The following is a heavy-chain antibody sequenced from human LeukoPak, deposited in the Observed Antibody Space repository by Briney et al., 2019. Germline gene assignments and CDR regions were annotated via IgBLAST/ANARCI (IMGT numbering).Heavy chain of an antibody. CDR3: AREILTPGKTHDY. V-gene: IGHV4-34*01. CDR2: INHSGST. CDR1: GGSFSGYY. Sequence: SETLSLTCAVYGGSFSGYYWSWIRQPPGKGLEWIGEINHSGSTNYNPSLKSRVTISVDTSNNQFSLKLSSVTAADTAVYYCAREILTPGKTHDYWGQGTLVTVSS. J-gene: IGHJ4*02.